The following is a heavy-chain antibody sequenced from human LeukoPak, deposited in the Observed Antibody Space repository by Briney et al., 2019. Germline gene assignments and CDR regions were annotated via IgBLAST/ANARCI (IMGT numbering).Heavy chain of an antibody. CDR1: GFTFSSYW. CDR2: IKQDGSEK. V-gene: IGHV3-7*01. Sequence: PGGSLRLSCAASGFTFSSYWMSWVRQAPGKGLEWVANIKQDGSEKYYVDSVKGRFTISRDNAKNSLYLQMNSLRAEDTAVYYCARERGYCSGGSCYFNDYWGQGTLVTVSS. CDR3: ARERGYCSGGSCYFNDY. D-gene: IGHD2-15*01. J-gene: IGHJ4*02.